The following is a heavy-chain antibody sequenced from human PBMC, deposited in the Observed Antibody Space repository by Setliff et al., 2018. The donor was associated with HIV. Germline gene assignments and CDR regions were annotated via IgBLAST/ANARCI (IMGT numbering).Heavy chain of an antibody. V-gene: IGHV3-74*01. CDR1: GFTFNSYW. Sequence: GGSLRLSCVASGFTFNSYWMYWVRQAPGKGLVWVSRIKTDGSSTSYADSVKGRFTISRDNAKNSLYLQMNSLRAEDTAFYYCARGWFDSWGQGTLVTVSS. CDR2: IKTDGSST. CDR3: ARGWFDS. J-gene: IGHJ5*01.